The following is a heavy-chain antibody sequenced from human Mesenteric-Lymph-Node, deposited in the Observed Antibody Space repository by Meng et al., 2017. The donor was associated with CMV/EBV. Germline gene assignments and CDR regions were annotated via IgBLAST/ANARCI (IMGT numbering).Heavy chain of an antibody. J-gene: IGHJ4*02. V-gene: IGHV3-23*01. CDR2: ISGSAGST. Sequence: GGSLRLSCAASGFTFSSYAMSWVRQAPGKGLEWVSAISGSAGSTYYADSVKGRFTISRDNSKNTLYPQMNSLRAEDTAVYYCAKDRTTLTYFDYWGQGTLVTVSS. D-gene: IGHD4-11*01. CDR3: AKDRTTLTYFDY. CDR1: GFTFSSYA.